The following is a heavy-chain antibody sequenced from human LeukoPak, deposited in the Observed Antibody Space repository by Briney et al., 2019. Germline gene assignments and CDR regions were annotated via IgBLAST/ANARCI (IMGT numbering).Heavy chain of an antibody. V-gene: IGHV3-33*06. CDR3: AKDAQRGFDYSNCLEK. J-gene: IGHJ4*02. CDR1: HFTFSHFG. CDR2: IWNDGSSR. D-gene: IGHD4-11*01. Sequence: GGSLTLSCVASHFTFSHFGMHWVRQAPGKGLEWVSVIWNDGSSRYYADSVKGRFTIYRDNSQNTVYLQMNSLRVEDTAVYYCAKDAQRGFDYSNCLEKWGQGTLVIVSS.